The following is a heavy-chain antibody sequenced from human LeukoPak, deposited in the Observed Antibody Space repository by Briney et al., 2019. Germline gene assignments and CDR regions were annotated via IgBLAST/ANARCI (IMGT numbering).Heavy chain of an antibody. CDR1: GDSISGYY. D-gene: IGHD6-13*01. CDR2: IYNSVTT. J-gene: IGHJ2*01. V-gene: IGHV4-59*13. CDR3: ARFGHHLVPNYYYVDL. Sequence: SETLSLTCTVSGDSISGYYWSWFRQPPGKGLEWIAYIYNSVTTNYSPSLKSRVTISLDTSKSQISLKLSSVTAADTAVYYCARFGHHLVPNYYYVDLWGRGTLVTVSS.